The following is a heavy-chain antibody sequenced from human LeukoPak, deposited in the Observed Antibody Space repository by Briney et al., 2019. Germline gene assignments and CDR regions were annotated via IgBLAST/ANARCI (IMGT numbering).Heavy chain of an antibody. CDR2: IYSGGST. J-gene: IGHJ3*02. D-gene: IGHD1-26*01. CDR3: ARGGSYLSAFDI. V-gene: IGHV3-53*01. CDR1: GFTVSSNY. Sequence: YPGGSLRLSCAASGFTVSSNYMSWVRQAPGKGLEWVSIIYSGGSTFYADCVKGRFTISRDNSKNALYLQMNSLRAEDTAVYYCARGGSYLSAFDIWGQGTMVTVSS.